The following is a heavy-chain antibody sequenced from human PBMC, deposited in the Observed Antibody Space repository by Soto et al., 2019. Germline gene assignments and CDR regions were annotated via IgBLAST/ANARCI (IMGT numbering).Heavy chain of an antibody. CDR2: IYYSGST. Sequence: QVQLQESGPGLVKPSETLSLTCTVSGGSISSYYWSWIRQPPGKGLEWIGYIYYSGSTNYNPSLKRRGTISVDTSKNQFSLKLSSVTAADTAVYYCARDAGGWFFFDYWGQGTLVTVSS. D-gene: IGHD2-15*01. V-gene: IGHV4-59*01. CDR3: ARDAGGWFFFDY. J-gene: IGHJ4*02. CDR1: GGSISSYY.